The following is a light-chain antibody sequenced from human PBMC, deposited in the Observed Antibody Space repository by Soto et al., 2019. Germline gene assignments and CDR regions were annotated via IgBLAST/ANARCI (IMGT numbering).Light chain of an antibody. CDR2: DAS. CDR1: ESVSSY. CDR3: QQRQHGLTL. J-gene: IGKJ2*01. V-gene: IGKV3-11*01. Sequence: EIVLTQSPSPLSLSPGERATLSCRARESVSSYLAWYHQKPDQAPRLLIYDASTRYAGIPARFRASGSETHFTLTISSLEPDEFEVYTCQQRQHGLTLFGEGPKWE.